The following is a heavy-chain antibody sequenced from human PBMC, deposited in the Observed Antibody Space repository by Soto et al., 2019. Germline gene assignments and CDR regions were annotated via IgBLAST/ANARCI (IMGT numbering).Heavy chain of an antibody. V-gene: IGHV4-34*01. CDR2: INHSGST. J-gene: IGHJ4*02. D-gene: IGHD6-19*01. CDR1: GGSFSGYY. Sequence: QVQLQQWGAGLLKPSETLSLTCAVYGGSFSGYYWSWIRQPPGKGLEWIGEINHSGSTNYNPSLKSRVTISVDTSKNQFSLKLSSVTAADTAVYYCASPTYSSGSDYWGQGTLVTVSS. CDR3: ASPTYSSGSDY.